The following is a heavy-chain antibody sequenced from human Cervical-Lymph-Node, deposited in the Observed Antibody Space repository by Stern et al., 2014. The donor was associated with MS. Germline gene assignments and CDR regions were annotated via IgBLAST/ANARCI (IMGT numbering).Heavy chain of an antibody. CDR1: GYTFSSYY. CDR3: AREEQFDFWSGSKYFYGMDV. CDR2: ISPGDADT. D-gene: IGHD3-3*01. V-gene: IGHV1-46*01. Sequence: QLVQSGAEVKKPGASVKVSCKAFGYTFSSYYIDWVRQAPGKGLEWMGVISPGDADTTYAQKVQGRLTMTRDTSTSTVYMELSSLRSDDTAVYYCAREEQFDFWSGSKYFYGMDVWGQGTTVTVSS. J-gene: IGHJ6*02.